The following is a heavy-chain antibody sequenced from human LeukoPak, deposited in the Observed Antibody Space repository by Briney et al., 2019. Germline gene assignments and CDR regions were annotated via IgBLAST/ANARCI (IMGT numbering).Heavy chain of an antibody. CDR1: GFTFSSYA. J-gene: IGHJ6*04. Sequence: GGSLRLSCAASGFTFSSYAMSWVRQAPGKGLEWVSTTSGGSTYYADSVKGRFTISRDNSKSTLYLQMNSLRAEDTAVYYCAKGDCSSTSCSGFYGMDVWGRGSTVTVSS. CDR3: AKGDCSSTSCSGFYGMDV. V-gene: IGHV3-23*01. CDR2: TSGGST. D-gene: IGHD2-2*01.